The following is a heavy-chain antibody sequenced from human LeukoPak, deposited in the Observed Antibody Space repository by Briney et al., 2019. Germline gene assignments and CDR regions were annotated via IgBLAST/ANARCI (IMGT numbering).Heavy chain of an antibody. CDR1: VFTYKKYS. J-gene: IGHJ4*02. CDR3: ARDLELVYYDSSGYDY. Sequence: GGSLRLSCAPPVFTYKKYSTHWGRQAPHKGLEWVGLIWYERSNKNNTHSVKGGFTISREDSKNTLYLYKNSLRAEDTGVYFFARDLELVYYDSSGYDYWGQGTLVIVSS. D-gene: IGHD3-22*01. CDR2: IWYERSNK. V-gene: IGHV3-33*01.